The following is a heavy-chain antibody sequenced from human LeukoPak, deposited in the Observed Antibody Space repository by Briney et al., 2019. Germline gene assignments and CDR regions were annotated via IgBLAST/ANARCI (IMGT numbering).Heavy chain of an antibody. CDR2: ISWNSGSI. CDR1: GFTFYDYA. J-gene: IGHJ4*02. V-gene: IGHV3-9*01. D-gene: IGHD3-9*01. CDR3: AKDNQGYYDILTGSYPDY. Sequence: TRGSLRLSCAASGFTFYDYAMHWVRQAPGKGLEWVSGISWNSGSIGYADSVKGRFTISRDNAKNSLYLQMNSLRAEDTALYYCAKDNQGYYDILTGSYPDYWGQGTLVTVSS.